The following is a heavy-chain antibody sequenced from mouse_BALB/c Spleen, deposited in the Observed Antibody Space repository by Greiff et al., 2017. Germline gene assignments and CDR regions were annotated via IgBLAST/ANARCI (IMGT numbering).Heavy chain of an antibody. Sequence: EVQLVESGGGLVQPGGSRKLSCAASGFTFSSFGMHWVRQAPEKGLEWVAYISSGSSTIYYADTVKGRFTISRDNPKNTLFLQMTSLRSEDTAMYYCIRDYYAMDYWGQGTSVTVSS. CDR1: GFTFSSFG. CDR2: ISSGSSTI. CDR3: IRDYYAMDY. J-gene: IGHJ4*01. V-gene: IGHV5-17*02.